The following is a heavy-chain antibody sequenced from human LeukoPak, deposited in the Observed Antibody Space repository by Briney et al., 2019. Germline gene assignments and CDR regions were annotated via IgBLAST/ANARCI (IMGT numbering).Heavy chain of an antibody. V-gene: IGHV4-59*01. CDR2: IYYTGST. CDR1: GGSISSFY. CDR3: ARGFASSWYYFDY. Sequence: SETLSLTCSVSGGSISSFYWSWIRQPPGKGLEWIGYIYYTGSTNYNPSLKSRVTISVDTSKNQFSLKLSSVTAADTAVYYCARGFASSWYYFDYWGQGTLVTVSS. J-gene: IGHJ4*02. D-gene: IGHD6-13*01.